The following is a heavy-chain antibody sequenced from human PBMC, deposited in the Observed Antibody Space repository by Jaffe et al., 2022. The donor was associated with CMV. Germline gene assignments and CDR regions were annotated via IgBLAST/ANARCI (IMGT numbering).Heavy chain of an antibody. V-gene: IGHV3-53*02. Sequence: EVHLVETGGGLIQPGGSLRLSCAGAGFTVSKSYMMWVRQTPGKGLEWLAVSYWTGSTYYAESVEGQFTISRDESKNIIYLQMNRLRAEDTAVYYCARLAAEGQYYYYVDVWGKGTTVTVSP. CDR3: ARLAAEGQYYYYVDV. D-gene: IGHD3-16*01. CDR2: SYWTGST. J-gene: IGHJ6*04. CDR1: GFTVSKSY.